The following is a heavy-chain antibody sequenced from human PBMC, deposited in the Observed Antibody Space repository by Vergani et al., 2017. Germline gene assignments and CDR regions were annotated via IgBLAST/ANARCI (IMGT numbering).Heavy chain of an antibody. J-gene: IGHJ1*01. V-gene: IGHV3-30*03. CDR1: GFTSSYYG. D-gene: IGHD1-1*01. CDR3: ATKSCGTPGCQIGYFRE. Sequence: QVHLVESGGGVVQPGRSLRLSCVVSGFTSSYYGMHWVRQAPGKGLVWVAVISYDGTQKYHADSVKGRFTITRDNSKSTLYLQMNSLRTEDTAVYYCATKSCGTPGCQIGYFREWGQGTLVTVSS. CDR2: ISYDGTQK.